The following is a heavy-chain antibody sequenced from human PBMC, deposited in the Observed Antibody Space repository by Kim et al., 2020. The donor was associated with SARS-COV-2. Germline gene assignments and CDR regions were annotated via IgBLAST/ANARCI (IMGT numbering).Heavy chain of an antibody. J-gene: IGHJ4*02. V-gene: IGHV3-23*01. CDR3: AKDSVVVTATHFDY. Sequence: GGSLRLSCAASGFTFSSYAMSWVRQAPGKGLEWVAGISGSGGNTYYADSVKGRFTISRDNSKNTLYLQMNSLRAEDTAVYYCAKDSVVVTATHFDYWGQGTLVTVSS. CDR2: ISGSGGNT. D-gene: IGHD2-21*02. CDR1: GFTFSSYA.